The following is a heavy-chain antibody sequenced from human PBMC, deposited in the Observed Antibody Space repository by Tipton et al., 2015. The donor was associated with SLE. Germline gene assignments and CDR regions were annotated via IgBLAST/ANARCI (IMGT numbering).Heavy chain of an antibody. V-gene: IGHV4-34*01. CDR3: ARGQYKRDY. CDR1: GGSFTTYY. Sequence: TLSLTCAVYGGSFTTYYWTWIRQPPGKGLEWIGEIHHCGSTYYNPSLKSRVTLSVDTSKNQFSLNLRSVTAADTAVYYCARGQYKRDYWGQGTLVTVSS. D-gene: IGHD1-1*01. CDR2: IHHCGST. J-gene: IGHJ4*02.